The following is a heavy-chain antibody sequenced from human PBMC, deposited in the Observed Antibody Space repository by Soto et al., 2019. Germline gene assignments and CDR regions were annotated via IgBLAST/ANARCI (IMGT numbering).Heavy chain of an antibody. Sequence: EVQLVESGGGSIQSGGSLRLSCAASGFTVSSKYMTWVRQAPGKGREWVSVIYGGGTTYYADSVKGRFTISRDNSKNTLYLQMNSLRAADTAVYYCVQATGWPGFDFWGQGNLVTVSS. J-gene: IGHJ4*02. V-gene: IGHV3-53*01. CDR3: VQATGWPGFDF. CDR2: IYGGGTT. D-gene: IGHD3-9*01. CDR1: GFTVSSKY.